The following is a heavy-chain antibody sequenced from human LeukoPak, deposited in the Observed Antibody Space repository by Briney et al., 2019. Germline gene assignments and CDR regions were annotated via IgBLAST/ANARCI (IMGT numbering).Heavy chain of an antibody. CDR2: INHSGST. CDR1: GGSYSGYY. D-gene: IGHD5-24*01. J-gene: IGHJ4*02. V-gene: IGHV4-34*01. Sequence: PSETLSLTCAVYGGSYSGYYWSWIRQPPRKGLEWIGEINHSGSTNYNPSLKSRVTISVDTSKNQFSLKLSSVTAADTAVYYCARTLERWLQPRFDYWGQGTLVTVSS. CDR3: ARTLERWLQPRFDY.